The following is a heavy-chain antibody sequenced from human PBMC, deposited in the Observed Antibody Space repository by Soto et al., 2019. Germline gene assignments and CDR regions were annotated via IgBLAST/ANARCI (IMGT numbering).Heavy chain of an antibody. CDR2: ISYDGSNK. V-gene: IGHV3-30-3*01. CDR3: ARARAARRFSAEYFQH. J-gene: IGHJ1*01. D-gene: IGHD6-6*01. Sequence: GGSLRLSCAASGFTFSSYAMHWVRQAPGKGLEWVAVISYDGSNKYYADSVKGRFTISRDNSKNTLYLQMNSLRAEDTAVYYCARARAARRFSAEYFQHWGQGTLVTVSS. CDR1: GFTFSSYA.